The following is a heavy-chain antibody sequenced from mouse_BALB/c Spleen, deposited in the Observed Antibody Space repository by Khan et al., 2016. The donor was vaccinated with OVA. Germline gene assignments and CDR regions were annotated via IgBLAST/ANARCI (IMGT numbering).Heavy chain of an antibody. V-gene: IGHV2-9*02. CDR1: GFSLTNYG. J-gene: IGHJ3*01. D-gene: IGHD1-1*01. Sequence: QVQLKQSGPGLVAPSQSLSITCTVSGFSLTNYGVHWVRQPLREGLQWLGVIWAGGSTNYNSALMSRLSISKDNSKSQVFFKMNSLQTDDTAMYYGASPYYGSAWFAYWGQGTILTVSA. CDR2: IWAGGST. CDR3: ASPYYGSAWFAY.